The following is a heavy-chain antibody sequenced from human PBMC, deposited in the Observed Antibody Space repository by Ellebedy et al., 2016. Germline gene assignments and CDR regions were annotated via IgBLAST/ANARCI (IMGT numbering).Heavy chain of an antibody. J-gene: IGHJ3*02. CDR3: ARNYGRWNDCFDT. D-gene: IGHD2-21*01. Sequence: SETLSLTCAVYGGSFSGYYWSWIRQPPGKGLEWIGCIHYSGTSNYNPSLKSRVTMSVDTSKNQFSLQLTSVTAADTAVYYCARNYGRWNDCFDTWGQGTMVTVSS. CDR2: IHYSGTS. CDR1: GGSFSGYY. V-gene: IGHV4-59*08.